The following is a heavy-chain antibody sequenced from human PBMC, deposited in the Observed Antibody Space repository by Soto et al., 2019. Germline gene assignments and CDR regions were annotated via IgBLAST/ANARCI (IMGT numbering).Heavy chain of an antibody. CDR2: IYPGDSDT. J-gene: IGHJ5*02. CDR3: AREGDSSSWYSDNWFDP. CDR1: GYSFTSSW. D-gene: IGHD6-13*01. V-gene: IGHV5-51*01. Sequence: GESLKLSCKGSGYSFTSSWIGWVRQMPGKGLEWMGIIYPGDSDTRYSPSFQGQVPISADKSISTAYLQWSSLKASDTAMYYCAREGDSSSWYSDNWFDPWGQGTLVTVSS.